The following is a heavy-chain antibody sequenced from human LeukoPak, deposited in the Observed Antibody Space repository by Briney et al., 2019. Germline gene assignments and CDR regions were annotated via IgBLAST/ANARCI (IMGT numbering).Heavy chain of an antibody. J-gene: IGHJ4*02. CDR3: ARDSQDCSASTCYFDY. CDR1: GFTFDDYA. D-gene: IGHD2-15*01. V-gene: IGHV3-43D*03. Sequence: PGGSLRLSCAASGFTFDDYAMRWVRQSPGKRLQWVSFISWDSRSVYYADSVKGRFAISRDNNKKSVFLQMNSLTAEDTAFYYCARDSQDCSASTCYFDYWGQGTLVTVSA. CDR2: ISWDSRSV.